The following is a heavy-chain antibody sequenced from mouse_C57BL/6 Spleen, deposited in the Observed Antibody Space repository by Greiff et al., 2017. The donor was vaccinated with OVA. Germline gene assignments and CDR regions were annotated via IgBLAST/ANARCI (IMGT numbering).Heavy chain of an antibody. D-gene: IGHD1-1*01. Sequence: QVHVKQSGPELVKPGTSVKMSCKASGYTFTNYWIGWAKQRPGHGLEWIGDIYPGGGYTNYNEKFKGKATLTADKSSSTAYMQFSSLTSEDSAIYYCATAHYYGSSYWFAYWGQGTLVTVSA. CDR3: ATAHYYGSSYWFAY. V-gene: IGHV1-63*01. CDR1: GYTFTNYW. CDR2: IYPGGGYT. J-gene: IGHJ3*01.